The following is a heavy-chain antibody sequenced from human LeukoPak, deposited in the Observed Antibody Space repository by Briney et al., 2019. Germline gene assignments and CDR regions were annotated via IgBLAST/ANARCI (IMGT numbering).Heavy chain of an antibody. CDR3: ARDRGVSGNYYDY. V-gene: IGHV3-21*01. Sequence: GESLRLSCAASGFTFSSYSMNWVRQAPGKGLEWVSSISSSSSYIYYADSVKGRFTISRDNAKNSLYLQMNSLRAEDTAVYYCARDRGVSGNYYDYWGQGTLVTVSS. CDR1: GFTFSSYS. CDR2: ISSSSSYI. J-gene: IGHJ4*02. D-gene: IGHD3-10*01.